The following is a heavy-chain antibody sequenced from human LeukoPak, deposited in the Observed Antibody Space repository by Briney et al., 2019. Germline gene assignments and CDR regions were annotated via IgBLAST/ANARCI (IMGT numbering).Heavy chain of an antibody. CDR3: AREERYCSGGSCYSIWYYYYMDV. CDR1: GFTFSNYA. J-gene: IGHJ6*03. CDR2: ISASGLST. Sequence: GGSLRLSCVASGFTFSNYAMSWVRQAPGKGLEYVSPISASGLSTYYTDSVRGRFTNSRDNAKNSLYLQMNSLRAEDTAVYYCAREERYCSGGSCYSIWYYYYMDVWGKGTTVTVSS. V-gene: IGHV3-23*01. D-gene: IGHD2-15*01.